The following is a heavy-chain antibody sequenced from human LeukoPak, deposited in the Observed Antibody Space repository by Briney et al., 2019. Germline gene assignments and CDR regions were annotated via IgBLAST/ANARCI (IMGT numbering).Heavy chain of an antibody. CDR1: RGTFNKYA. J-gene: IGHJ4*02. V-gene: IGHV1-69*05. Sequence: SVKVSCKASRGTFNKYAIKWVRQAPGQGLEWMGGIIPPFGTENYPQKFQGRVTITTDEVTNTAYTELRSLRSDDTAVYYCANAPSGFAGELSSWGQGTLVTVSS. CDR2: IIPPFGTE. CDR3: ANAPSGFAGELSS. D-gene: IGHD3-16*02.